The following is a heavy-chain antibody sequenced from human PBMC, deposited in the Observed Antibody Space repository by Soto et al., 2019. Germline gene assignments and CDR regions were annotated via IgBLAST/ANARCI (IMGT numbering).Heavy chain of an antibody. D-gene: IGHD6-6*01. Sequence: QMQLQESGPGLVKPSGTLSLTCGVSGGSISSSKWWTWVRQPPGKGPEWIGEIYHSGSTNYNPSLTSLVTTSLDKSNNKCSLTLSAVTAADTAVYYCASQDYSSSTDASFLVNGYFDLWGRGMRVTVSS. CDR3: ASQDYSSSTDASFLVNGYFDL. CDR1: GGSISSSKW. J-gene: IGHJ2*01. V-gene: IGHV4-4*02. CDR2: IYHSGST.